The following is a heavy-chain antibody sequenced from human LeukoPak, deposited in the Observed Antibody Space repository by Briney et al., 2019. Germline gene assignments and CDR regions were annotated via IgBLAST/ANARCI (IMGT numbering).Heavy chain of an antibody. D-gene: IGHD6-19*01. CDR1: GFSFSSFA. Sequence: GGSLRLSCSASGFSFSSFAMYWVRQAPGKGLDYVSAISSYGESAYYGDSVKGRFTISRDNSKSTLYLQMSSLRAEDTAVYYCGAGSGPGYYYGLDDWGQGTTVTASS. CDR3: GAGSGPGYYYGLDD. V-gene: IGHV3-64D*09. J-gene: IGHJ6*02. CDR2: ISSYGESA.